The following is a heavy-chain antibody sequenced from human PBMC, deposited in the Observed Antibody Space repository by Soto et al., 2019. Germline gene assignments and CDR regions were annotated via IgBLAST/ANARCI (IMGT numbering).Heavy chain of an antibody. D-gene: IGHD3-22*01. Sequence: PGGSLRLSCAASGFTFSSYAMGWVRQAPGKGLEWVSAISGSGGSTYYADSVKGRFTISRDNSKNTLYLQMNSLRAEDTAVYYCAKDLSPMIVVTVCHYWGQGTLVTVSS. CDR1: GFTFSSYA. J-gene: IGHJ4*02. V-gene: IGHV3-23*01. CDR3: AKDLSPMIVVTVCHY. CDR2: ISGSGGST.